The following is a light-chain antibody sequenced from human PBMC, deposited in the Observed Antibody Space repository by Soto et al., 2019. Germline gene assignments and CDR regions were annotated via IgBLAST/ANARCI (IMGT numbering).Light chain of an antibody. CDR1: QSVSNNY. CDR2: GSS. Sequence: EVVLTQSPGTLSLSPGERATLSCRASQSVSNNYFAWYQQKPGQAPRLLIFGSSDRATGTPDRFSGSGSGTDFTLTISRLEPEDFAVYSCQQYGSSPPYPFGQGTKLEIK. J-gene: IGKJ2*01. V-gene: IGKV3-20*01. CDR3: QQYGSSPPYP.